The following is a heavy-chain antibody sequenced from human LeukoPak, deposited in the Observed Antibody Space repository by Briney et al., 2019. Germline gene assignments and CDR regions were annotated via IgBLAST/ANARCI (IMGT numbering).Heavy chain of an antibody. CDR3: ARHDRTYSSGWLNL. CDR2: IYYSGST. Sequence: SETLCLTCTVSGGSMSSSSYYWGWIRQPPGKGLEWIGSIYYSGSTYYNPSLKSRVTISVDTSKNQFSLKLSSVTAADTAVYYCARHDRTYSSGWLNLWGQGTLVTVSS. V-gene: IGHV4-39*01. D-gene: IGHD6-19*01. CDR1: GGSMSSSSYY. J-gene: IGHJ4*02.